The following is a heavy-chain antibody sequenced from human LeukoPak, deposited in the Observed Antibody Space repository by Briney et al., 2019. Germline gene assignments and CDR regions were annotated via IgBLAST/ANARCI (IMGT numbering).Heavy chain of an antibody. Sequence: PSETLSLTCAVYGGSFSGYYWSWIRQPPGKGLEWIGEINHSGSTNYIPSLKSRVTISVDTSKNQFSLKLSSVTAADTAVYYCASRGAGQQLIRFDYWGQGTLVTVSS. J-gene: IGHJ4*02. CDR3: ASRGAGQQLIRFDY. CDR2: INHSGST. V-gene: IGHV4-34*01. D-gene: IGHD6-13*01. CDR1: GGSFSGYY.